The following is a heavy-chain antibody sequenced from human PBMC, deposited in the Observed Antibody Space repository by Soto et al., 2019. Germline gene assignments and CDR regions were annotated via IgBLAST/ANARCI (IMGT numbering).Heavy chain of an antibody. CDR3: ARLVYDTRLNYMHFDS. D-gene: IGHD2-8*01. CDR1: GVSISSGNW. Sequence: SETLSLTCSVSGVSISSGNWWTWVRQTPQRGLEYIGEIFHDGTANYYPSFERRVAISVDTSKNQFSLKLTSVTAADTAIYCCARLVYDTRLNYMHFDSWGQGALVTVSS. J-gene: IGHJ4*02. CDR2: IFHDGTA. V-gene: IGHV4-4*01.